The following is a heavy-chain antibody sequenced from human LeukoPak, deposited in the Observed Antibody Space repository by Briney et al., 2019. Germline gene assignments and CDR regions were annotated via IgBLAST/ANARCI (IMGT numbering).Heavy chain of an antibody. CDR2: MNPKSGNT. D-gene: IGHD3-10*01. Sequence: GASVKVSCKASGYTFGNYDINWVRQATGQGLEWMAWMNPKSGNTGYAQKFKGRVTMTRNTSISTAYMDLSSLTSEDTAVYYCARGRSFWFDPWGQGTLVTVSS. CDR1: GYTFGNYD. V-gene: IGHV1-8*01. J-gene: IGHJ5*01. CDR3: ARGRSFWFDP.